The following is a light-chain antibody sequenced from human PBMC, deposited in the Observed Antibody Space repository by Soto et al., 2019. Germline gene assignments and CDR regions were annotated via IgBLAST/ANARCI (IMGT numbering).Light chain of an antibody. CDR2: GVS. CDR3: TSYTTTTLEV. CDR1: RNDVGLYNY. V-gene: IGLV2-14*01. Sequence: QSALTQPASVSASPGQSITISCTGTRNDVGLYNYVSWYQHHPGNAPKLIIYGVSDRHSGVSNRFSGSKSGNTASLTISGLQAEDEADYYCTSYTTTTLEVFGTGTKVTVL. J-gene: IGLJ1*01.